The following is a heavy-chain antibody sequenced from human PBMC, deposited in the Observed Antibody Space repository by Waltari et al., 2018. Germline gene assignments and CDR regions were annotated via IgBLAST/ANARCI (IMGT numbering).Heavy chain of an antibody. Sequence: EVQLLESGGGLVQTGGSLRVSCAASGFTFSSYALSWVRQTPRKGREWVSAISGSGGATYYSDSVKGRFTISRDNSKNTLYLQMNSLRAEDTAVYYCAKDGIVGAATRSWGQGTLVTVSS. J-gene: IGHJ4*02. CDR2: ISGSGGAT. V-gene: IGHV3-23*01. D-gene: IGHD1-26*01. CDR3: AKDGIVGAATRS. CDR1: GFTFSSYA.